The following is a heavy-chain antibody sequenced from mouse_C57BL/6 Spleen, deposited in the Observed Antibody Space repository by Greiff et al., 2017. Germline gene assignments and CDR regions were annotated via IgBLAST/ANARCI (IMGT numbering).Heavy chain of an antibody. Sequence: EVHLVESGGGLVKPGGSLKLSCAASGFTFSSYAMSWVRQTPEKRLEWVATISDGGSYTYYPDNVKGRFTISRDNAKNNLYLQMSHLKSEDTAMYYCARDGEDDYDRAYWGQGTLVTVSA. V-gene: IGHV5-4*01. D-gene: IGHD2-4*01. CDR2: ISDGGSYT. CDR1: GFTFSSYA. CDR3: ARDGEDDYDRAY. J-gene: IGHJ3*01.